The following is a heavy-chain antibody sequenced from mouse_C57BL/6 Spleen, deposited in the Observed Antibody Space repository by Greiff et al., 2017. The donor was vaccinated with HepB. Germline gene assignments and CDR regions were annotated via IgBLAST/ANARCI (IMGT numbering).Heavy chain of an antibody. J-gene: IGHJ3*01. CDR1: GYTFTGYW. CDR2: ILPGSGST. Sequence: VQLQQSGAELMKPGASVKLSCKATGYTFTGYWIEWVKQRPGHGLEWIGEILPGSGSTNYNEKFKGKATFTADPSSNTAYMQLSSLTTEDSAIYYCARGASLYYYGSSTPFAYWGQGTLVTVSA. V-gene: IGHV1-9*01. D-gene: IGHD1-1*01. CDR3: ARGASLYYYGSSTPFAY.